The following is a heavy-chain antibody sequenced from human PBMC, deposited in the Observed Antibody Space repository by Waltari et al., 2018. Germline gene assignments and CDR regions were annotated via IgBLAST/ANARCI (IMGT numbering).Heavy chain of an antibody. J-gene: IGHJ4*02. V-gene: IGHV3-7*01. Sequence: EVRLEESGGTSVQPGGSLRLSCATSGFTFGYYWMSWVRQAPGKGLERVSNSNQDGSVMQSVDSVKGRLVITGDNAKNALFLEMNGVRGEDSGVYYCAREATATSLDHWGKGTLVRVSS. CDR2: SNQDGSVM. D-gene: IGHD4-17*01. CDR1: GFTFGYYW. CDR3: AREATATSLDH.